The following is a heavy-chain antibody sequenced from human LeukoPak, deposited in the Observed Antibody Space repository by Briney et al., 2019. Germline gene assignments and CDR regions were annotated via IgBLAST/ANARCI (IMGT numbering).Heavy chain of an antibody. CDR3: ARGLWAKDNCFDP. D-gene: IGHD2-21*01. CDR1: GGSFSGYY. V-gene: IGHV4-34*01. J-gene: IGHJ5*02. CDR2: INHSGST. Sequence: SETLSLTCAVYGGSFSGYYWSWIRQPPGKGLEWIGEINHSGSTNYNPSLKSRVTISVDTSKNQFSLKLSSVTAADTAVYYCARGLWAKDNCFDPWGQGTLVTVSS.